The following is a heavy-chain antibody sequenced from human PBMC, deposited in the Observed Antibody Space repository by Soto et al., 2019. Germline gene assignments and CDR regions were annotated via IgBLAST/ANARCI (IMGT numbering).Heavy chain of an antibody. CDR2: IYYIGST. CDR1: GGSISSSSYY. J-gene: IGHJ6*02. V-gene: IGHV4-39*01. CDR3: ARVPAAQNYFYYYGMDV. D-gene: IGHD2-15*01. Sequence: QLQLQESGPGLVKPSETLSLTCTVSGGSISSSSYYWGWIRQPPGKGLEWIGSIYYIGSTYYNPSLKSRVTISVDTSTNQSSLKLSAVTAADTAVYYCARVPAAQNYFYYYGMDVWGQGTKVTVSS.